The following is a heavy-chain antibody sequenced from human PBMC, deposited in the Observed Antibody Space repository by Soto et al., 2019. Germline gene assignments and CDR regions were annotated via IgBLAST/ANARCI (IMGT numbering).Heavy chain of an antibody. V-gene: IGHV3-72*01. CDR1: GFTFSDHL. Sequence: EVQLVESGGGLVQPGGSLRLSCAVSGFTFSDHLMDWVRQAPGKGLEWVGRIRTKANSYTTEYAASVKGRFTISRDDSKNSLFLQMNSLNTEDTAVYYCARRPGSYRNNDYWGQGTLVTVSS. J-gene: IGHJ4*02. CDR2: IRTKANSYTT. D-gene: IGHD1-26*01. CDR3: ARRPGSYRNNDY.